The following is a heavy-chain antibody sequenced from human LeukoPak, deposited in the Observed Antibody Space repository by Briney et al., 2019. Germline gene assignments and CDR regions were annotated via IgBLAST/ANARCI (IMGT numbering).Heavy chain of an antibody. CDR3: ARSPLGLTMIVLKGFDY. J-gene: IGHJ4*02. D-gene: IGHD3-22*01. Sequence: GGSLRLSCTVSGFTFSSYSMSWVRQAPGKGLEWVSDISGGGESTNYADSVKGRFTISRDNAKNSLYLQMNSLRDEDTAVYYCARSPLGLTMIVLKGFDYWGQGTLVTVSS. V-gene: IGHV3-23*01. CDR2: ISGGGEST. CDR1: GFTFSSYS.